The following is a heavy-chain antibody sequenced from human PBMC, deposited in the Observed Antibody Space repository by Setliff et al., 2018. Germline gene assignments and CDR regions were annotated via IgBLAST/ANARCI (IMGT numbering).Heavy chain of an antibody. CDR3: ARDRGLEADVVSLINMGDF. CDR2: ISGYNGNT. V-gene: IGHV1-18*04. D-gene: IGHD2-21*01. CDR1: GYTFTGYY. J-gene: IGHJ4*02. Sequence: ASVKVSCKASGYTFTGYYIHWVRQAPGQGLEWMGWISGYNGNTNYAQKFQSRVTMTTDTFTNTAYMELRSLRSDDTAVYYCARDRGLEADVVSLINMGDFWGQGTLVTVSS.